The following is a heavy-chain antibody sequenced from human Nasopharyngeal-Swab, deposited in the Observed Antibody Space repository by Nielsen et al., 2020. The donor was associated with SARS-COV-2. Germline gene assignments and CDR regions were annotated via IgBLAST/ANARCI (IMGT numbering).Heavy chain of an antibody. D-gene: IGHD3-10*01. Sequence: WIRQPPGKGLEWVSSISSSSSYIYYADSVKGRFTISRDNAKNSLYLQMNSLRAEGTAAYYCARRITMVQGVIAVPIYYYYGMDVWGQGTTVTVSS. J-gene: IGHJ6*02. CDR3: ARRITMVQGVIAVPIYYYYGMDV. V-gene: IGHV3-21*01. CDR2: ISSSSSYI.